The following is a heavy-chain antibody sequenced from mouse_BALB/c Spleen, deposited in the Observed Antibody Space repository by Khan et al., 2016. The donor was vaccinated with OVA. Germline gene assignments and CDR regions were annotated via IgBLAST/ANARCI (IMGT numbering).Heavy chain of an antibody. CDR3: ARAYYANYREAMDY. J-gene: IGHJ4*01. V-gene: IGHV2-6-7*01. Sequence: QVQLKESGPGLVASSQSLSITCTVSGFSLTGYGVNWVRQPPGKGLEWLGMIWGDGSTDYNSALKSRLSITKDNSKSQVFLKMNSLQTDDTARYYCARAYYANYREAMDYWGQGNSVTVSS. CDR2: IWGDGST. CDR1: GFSLTGYG. D-gene: IGHD2-10*01.